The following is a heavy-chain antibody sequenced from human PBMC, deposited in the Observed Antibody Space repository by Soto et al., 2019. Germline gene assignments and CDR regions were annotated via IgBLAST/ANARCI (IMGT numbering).Heavy chain of an antibody. V-gene: IGHV4-59*07. D-gene: IGHD2-15*01. CDR1: GVSNHNNY. CDR3: ARGGWSHDS. CDR2: IFYSGST. Sequence: SDTLSLTCTVSGVSNHNNYWSWIRQPPGKGLEWIGYIFYSGSTNYNPSLKSRVTISIDTSKNQFSLKLSSVITADTAIYYCARGGWSHDSWGQGTLVTVS. J-gene: IGHJ4*02.